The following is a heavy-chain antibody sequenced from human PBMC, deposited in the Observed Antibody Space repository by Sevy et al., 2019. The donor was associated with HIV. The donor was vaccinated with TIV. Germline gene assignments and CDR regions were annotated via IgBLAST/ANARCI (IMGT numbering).Heavy chain of an antibody. V-gene: IGHV3-23*01. D-gene: IGHD3-22*01. CDR3: AKDVYDSSGYYPMGAFDI. Sequence: GGYLRLSCAASGFSFVTYAMSWVRQPPGKGLEWVSGISGSGGSTYYADSVKGRFTISRDNSKNTLYLQMNSLRAEDTAVYYCAKDVYDSSGYYPMGAFDIWGQGTMVTVS. CDR1: GFSFVTYA. J-gene: IGHJ3*02. CDR2: ISGSGGST.